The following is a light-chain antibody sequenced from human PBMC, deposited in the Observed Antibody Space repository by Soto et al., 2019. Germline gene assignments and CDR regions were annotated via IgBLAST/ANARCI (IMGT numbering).Light chain of an antibody. CDR1: SSNIGSNT. Sequence: QSALTQPPSASGTPGQRVTISCSGSSSNIGSNTVNWYQQLPGTAPKLLIYSNNHRPSGVPDRFSGSKSGTSASLAISGLQSEDEADYYCAAWDDSLKGAVFGGGTQLTVL. V-gene: IGLV1-44*01. CDR3: AAWDDSLKGAV. CDR2: SNN. J-gene: IGLJ7*01.